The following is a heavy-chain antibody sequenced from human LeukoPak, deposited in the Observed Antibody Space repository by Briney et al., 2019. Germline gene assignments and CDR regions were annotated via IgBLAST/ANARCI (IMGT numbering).Heavy chain of an antibody. CDR3: ARVISWSWFDP. D-gene: IGHD3-3*01. CDR2: IYHSGST. V-gene: IGHV4-38-2*02. CDR1: GYSISSGYY. J-gene: IGHJ5*02. Sequence: LETLSLTCTVSGYSISSGYYWGWIRQPPGKGLEWIGSIYHSGSTYYNPSLKSRVTISVDTSKNQFSLKLSSVTAADTAVYYCARVISWSWFDPWGQGTLVTVSS.